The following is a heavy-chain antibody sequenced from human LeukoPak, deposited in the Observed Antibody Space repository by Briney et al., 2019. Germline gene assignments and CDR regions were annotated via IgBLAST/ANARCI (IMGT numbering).Heavy chain of an antibody. CDR2: INHSGST. CDR3: AREGTNIAVAGTNFDY. D-gene: IGHD6-19*01. Sequence: SETLSLTCAVYGGSFSGYYWSWIRQPPGKGLEWIGEINHSGSTNYNPSLKSRVTISVDTSKNQFSLKLSSVTAADTAVYYCAREGTNIAVAGTNFDYWGQGTLVTVSS. J-gene: IGHJ4*02. V-gene: IGHV4-34*01. CDR1: GGSFSGYY.